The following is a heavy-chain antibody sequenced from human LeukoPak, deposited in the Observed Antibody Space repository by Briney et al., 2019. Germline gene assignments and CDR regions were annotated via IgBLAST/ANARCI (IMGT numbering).Heavy chain of an antibody. Sequence: ASVKVSCKASGGTFSSYAISWVRQAPGQGLEWMGWISAYNGNTNYAQKLQGRVTMTRDTSISTAYMELSRLRSDDTAVYYCARVGRYCSGGSCYWLLDFDYWGQGTLVTVSS. CDR2: ISAYNGNT. V-gene: IGHV1-18*01. CDR3: ARVGRYCSGGSCYWLLDFDY. D-gene: IGHD2-15*01. CDR1: GGTFSSYA. J-gene: IGHJ4*02.